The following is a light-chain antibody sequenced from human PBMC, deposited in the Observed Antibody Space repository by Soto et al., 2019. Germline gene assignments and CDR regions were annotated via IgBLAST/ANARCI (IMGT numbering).Light chain of an antibody. Sequence: EILMTRSPATLSVSPGERAPLSCRASQSVSSNLAWYQQKPGQAPRLLIYGASTRATGIPARFSGSGSGTEFTLTISSLQSEDFAVYYCQQYNNWPFSFGPGTRLEI. V-gene: IGKV3-15*01. CDR1: QSVSSN. CDR3: QQYNNWPFS. CDR2: GAS. J-gene: IGKJ5*01.